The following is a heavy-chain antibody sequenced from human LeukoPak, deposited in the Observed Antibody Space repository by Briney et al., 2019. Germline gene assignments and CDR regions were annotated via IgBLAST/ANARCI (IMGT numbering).Heavy chain of an antibody. D-gene: IGHD3-22*01. CDR1: GYTFTSYG. CDR2: ISAYNGNT. CDR3: ARGDYYDSSGSFDY. V-gene: IGHV1-18*01. J-gene: IGHJ4*02. Sequence: GASVKVSCKASGYTFTSYGISWVRQAPGQGLEWMGWISAYNGNTNYAQKLQGRVTMTTDTSTSTAYMELRSPRSDDTAVYYCARGDYYDSSGSFDYWGQGTLVTVSS.